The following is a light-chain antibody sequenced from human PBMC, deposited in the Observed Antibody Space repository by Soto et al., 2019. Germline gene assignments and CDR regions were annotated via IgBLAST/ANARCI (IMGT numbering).Light chain of an antibody. Sequence: EIVMTQSPATLSVSPGERATLSCRASQSVSSNLAWYQQKPGQAPRLLIYGASTRATGIPARFSGSGSGTEFTLTISSLPSEDFAVYHCQQYNNWPPGTFGQGTKVEMK. CDR1: QSVSSN. J-gene: IGKJ1*01. CDR2: GAS. V-gene: IGKV3-15*01. CDR3: QQYNNWPPGT.